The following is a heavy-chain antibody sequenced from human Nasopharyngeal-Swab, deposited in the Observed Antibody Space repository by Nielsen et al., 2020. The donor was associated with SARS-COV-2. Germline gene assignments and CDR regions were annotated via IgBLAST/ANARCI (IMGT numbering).Heavy chain of an antibody. Sequence: WIRQPPGKGLEGIGYIYYSGSTNYNPSLKSRVTISVDTSKNQFSLKLSSVTAADTAVYYCARSAYCGGDCYGRRIFDYWGQGTLVTVSS. V-gene: IGHV4-59*01. J-gene: IGHJ4*02. CDR2: IYYSGST. D-gene: IGHD2-21*02. CDR3: ARSAYCGGDCYGRRIFDY.